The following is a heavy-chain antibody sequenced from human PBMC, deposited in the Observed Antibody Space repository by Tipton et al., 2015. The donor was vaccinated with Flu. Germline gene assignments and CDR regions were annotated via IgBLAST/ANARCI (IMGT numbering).Heavy chain of an antibody. Sequence: TLSLTCTVSGGSISSSSYYWGWIRQPPGRGLEWIGNIYHTGNIYYNPSLKSRVTILVDTSKNQFSLKVISLTAADTAVYYCARRDYSNYVSDPKNWFDPWGQGTLVTVSS. D-gene: IGHD4-11*01. CDR3: ARRDYSNYVSDPKNWFDP. J-gene: IGHJ5*02. CDR1: GGSISSSSYY. V-gene: IGHV4-39*07. CDR2: IYHTGNI.